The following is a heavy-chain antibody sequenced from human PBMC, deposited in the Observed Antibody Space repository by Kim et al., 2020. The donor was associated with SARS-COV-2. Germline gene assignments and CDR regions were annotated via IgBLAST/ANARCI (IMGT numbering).Heavy chain of an antibody. Sequence: GGSLRLSCAASGFTFSSYAMHWVRQAPGKGLEWVAVISYDGSNKYYADSVKGRFTISRDNSKNTLYLQMNSLRAEDTAVYYCARDGKRGEAYYYGMDVWGQGTTVTVSS. CDR3: ARDGKRGEAYYYGMDV. CDR1: GFTFSSYA. D-gene: IGHD3-16*01. J-gene: IGHJ6*02. CDR2: ISYDGSNK. V-gene: IGHV3-30-3*01.